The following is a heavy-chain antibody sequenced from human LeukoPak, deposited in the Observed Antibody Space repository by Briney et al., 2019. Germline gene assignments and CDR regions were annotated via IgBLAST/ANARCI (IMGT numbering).Heavy chain of an antibody. J-gene: IGHJ6*02. CDR3: AKDSGYDPNRYYYYGMDV. CDR1: GFTFSSYW. D-gene: IGHD5-12*01. V-gene: IGHV3-7*03. CDR2: IKQDGSEK. Sequence: HAGGSLRLSCAASGFTFSSYWMSWVRQAPGKGLEWVANIKQDGSEKYYVDSVKGRFTISRDNSKNTLYLQMNSLRAEDTAVYYCAKDSGYDPNRYYYYGMDVWGQGTTVTVSS.